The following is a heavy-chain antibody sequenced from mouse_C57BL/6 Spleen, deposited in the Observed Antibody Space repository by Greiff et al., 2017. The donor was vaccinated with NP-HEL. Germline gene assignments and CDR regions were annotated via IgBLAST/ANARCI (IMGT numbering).Heavy chain of an antibody. CDR3: ARSGYGTGGFAY. CDR1: GYTFTSYW. D-gene: IGHD1-1*01. CDR2: IDPSDSET. Sequence: QVQLQQPGAELVRPGSSVKLSCKASGYTFTSYWMHWVKQRPIQGLEWIGNIDPSDSETHYNQKFKDKATLTVDKSSSTAYMQLSSLTSEDSAVYYCARSGYGTGGFAYWGQGTLVTVSA. J-gene: IGHJ3*01. V-gene: IGHV1-52*01.